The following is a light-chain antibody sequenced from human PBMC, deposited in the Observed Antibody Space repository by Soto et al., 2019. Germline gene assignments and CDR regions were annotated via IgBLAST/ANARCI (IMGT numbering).Light chain of an antibody. V-gene: IGLV2-8*01. CDR2: EVN. J-gene: IGLJ2*01. Sequence: QSVLTQPPSASGSPGQSVTISCTGASSDVGGYSYVSWYQQHPGKAPKLMIYEVNKRPSGVPDRFSGSKSGNTASLTVSGLHAEVEADYYCSSYTGSNNVVFGGGTKLTVL. CDR1: SSDVGGYSY. CDR3: SSYTGSNNVV.